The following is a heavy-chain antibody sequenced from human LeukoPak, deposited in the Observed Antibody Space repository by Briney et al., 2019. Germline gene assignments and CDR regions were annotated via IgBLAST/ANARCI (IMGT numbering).Heavy chain of an antibody. CDR2: IYPDDSGT. D-gene: IGHD3-22*01. Sequence: GESLKISCRVSGYAFASYWNGWVRQVPGKGLEWMGIIYPDDSGTKYSPSFQGQVAFSADKSVNTAYLQWSSLKASDSAMYYCARFEVNHEDSSSFYYFDHWGQGTLVTVSS. V-gene: IGHV5-51*01. CDR3: ARFEVNHEDSSSFYYFDH. CDR1: GYAFASYW. J-gene: IGHJ4*02.